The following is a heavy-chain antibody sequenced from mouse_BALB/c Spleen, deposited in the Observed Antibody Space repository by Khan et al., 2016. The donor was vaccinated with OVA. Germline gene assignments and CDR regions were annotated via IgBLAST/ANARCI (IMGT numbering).Heavy chain of an antibody. D-gene: IGHD2-14*01. J-gene: IGHJ3*01. CDR1: GYTFTSYT. V-gene: IGHV1-4*01. CDR2: INPSNGYT. CDR3: VRDRAYYRNDGWFAY. Sequence: QVQLKESGAELARPGASVKMSCKASGYTFTSYTIHWIKLRPGQGLEWIGYINPSNGYTNYNQKFKDKATLTADKSSTTAYMQLNSLTSDDSAVYNCVRDRAYYRNDGWFAYWGLGTLVTVSA.